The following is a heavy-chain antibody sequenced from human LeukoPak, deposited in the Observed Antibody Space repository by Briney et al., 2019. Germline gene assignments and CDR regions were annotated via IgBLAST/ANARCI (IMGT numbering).Heavy chain of an antibody. Sequence: GGSLRLSCAASGFIFSDYYMSWIRQAPGKGLEWVSYISSSGSTMYYTDSVKGRFTISRDNAKDSLYLQMNSPRAEDTAVYYCARDPGSGYEEHFDYWGQGTLVTVSS. CDR1: GFIFSDYY. CDR3: ARDPGSGYEEHFDY. J-gene: IGHJ4*02. D-gene: IGHD5-12*01. CDR2: ISSSGSTM. V-gene: IGHV3-11*01.